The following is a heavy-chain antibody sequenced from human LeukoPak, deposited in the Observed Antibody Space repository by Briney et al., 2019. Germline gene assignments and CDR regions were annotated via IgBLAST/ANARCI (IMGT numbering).Heavy chain of an antibody. D-gene: IGHD5/OR15-5a*01. J-gene: IGHJ4*02. CDR1: GFTFSSYW. V-gene: IGHV3-74*01. CDR3: ARGGSTWLGY. CDR2: IQSDGSST. Sequence: GGSLRLSCAASGFTFSSYWMHWVRQAPGKGLVWVSRIQSDGSSTNYADSVKGRFTISRDNAKNTLYLQMNSLRAEDTAVYYCARGGSTWLGYWGQGTLVTVSS.